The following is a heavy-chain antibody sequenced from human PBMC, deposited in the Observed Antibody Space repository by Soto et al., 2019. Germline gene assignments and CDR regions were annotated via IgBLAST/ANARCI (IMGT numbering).Heavy chain of an antibody. D-gene: IGHD3-22*01. V-gene: IGHV1-69*01. CDR2: IIPIFGTA. CDR3: ARSKYYYDSSGYSTHAFDI. CDR1: GGTFSSYA. Sequence: QVQLVQSGAEVKKPGSSVKVSCKASGGTFSSYAISWVRQAPGQGLEWMGGIIPIFGTANYAQKFQGRVTITADESTSTAYMELSSLRSEDTAVYYCARSKYYYDSSGYSTHAFDIWGKGTRFTVSS. J-gene: IGHJ3*02.